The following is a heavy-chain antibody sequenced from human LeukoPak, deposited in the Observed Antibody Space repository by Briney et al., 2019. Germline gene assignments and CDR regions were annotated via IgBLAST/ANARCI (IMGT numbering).Heavy chain of an antibody. D-gene: IGHD3-22*01. V-gene: IGHV3-30*18. J-gene: IGHJ4*02. Sequence: GGSLRLSCAASGFTFSSYGMHWVRQAPGKGLEWVAVISYDGSNKYYADSVKGRFTISRDNSKNTLYLQMNSLRAEDTAVYYCAKDSSGYFDYWGQGTLVTVSS. CDR3: AKDSSGYFDY. CDR2: ISYDGSNK. CDR1: GFTFSSYG.